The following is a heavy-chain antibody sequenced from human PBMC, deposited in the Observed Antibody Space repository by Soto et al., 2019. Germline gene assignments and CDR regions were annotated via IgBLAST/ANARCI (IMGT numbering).Heavy chain of an antibody. V-gene: IGHV4-31*03. D-gene: IGHD2-15*01. CDR3: ARDYRGSGGSWLYGGYAFDI. J-gene: IGHJ3*02. CDR2: IYYSGST. CDR1: GGSISSGGYY. Sequence: SETLSLTCTVSGGSISSGGYYWSWIRQHPGKGLEWIGYIYYSGSTYYNPSLKSRVTISVDTSKNQFSLKLSSVTAADTAVYYCARDYRGSGGSWLYGGYAFDIWGQGTMVTVSS.